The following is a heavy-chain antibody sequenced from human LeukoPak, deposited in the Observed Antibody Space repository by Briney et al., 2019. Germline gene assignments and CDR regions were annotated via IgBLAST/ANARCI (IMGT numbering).Heavy chain of an antibody. D-gene: IGHD5-24*01. CDR2: VIPIFGTA. J-gene: IGHJ4*02. CDR3: ARGAKRDGYNFDY. V-gene: IGHV1-69*13. CDR1: GGTFSSYA. Sequence: SVKVSCKASGGTFSSYAISWVRQAPGQGLEWMGGVIPIFGTANYDQKFQGRGTITAEESTSTAYMELRSLRSEDTAVYYCARGAKRDGYNFDYWGQGTLVTVSS.